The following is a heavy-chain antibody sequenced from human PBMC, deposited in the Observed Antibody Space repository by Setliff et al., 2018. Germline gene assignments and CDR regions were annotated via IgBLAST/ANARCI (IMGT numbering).Heavy chain of an antibody. V-gene: IGHV4-34*01. Sequence: PSETLSLTCAVYDGSFNGYYWSWIRQPPGKGLEWIGEIDHRGSTNYNPSLKSRVTISVDTSKNQVSLKLNSVTAADTAVYYCARDLLRSSSWRPDVFDVWGQGTMVTVSS. J-gene: IGHJ3*01. CDR3: ARDLLRSSSWRPDVFDV. D-gene: IGHD6-13*01. CDR2: IDHRGST. CDR1: DGSFNGYY.